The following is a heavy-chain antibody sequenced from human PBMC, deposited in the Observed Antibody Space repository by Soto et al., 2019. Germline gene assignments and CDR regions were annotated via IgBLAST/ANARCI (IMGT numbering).Heavy chain of an antibody. J-gene: IGHJ4*02. V-gene: IGHV3-48*01. D-gene: IGHD1-26*01. CDR2: ISSSTI. CDR1: GFTFSSYS. Sequence: GGSLRLSCAASGFTFSSYSMNWVRQAPGKGLEWVSYISSSTIYYADSVKGRFTISRDNAKNSLYLQMNSLRTEDTALYYCAAAHELQGGFDYWGQGTLVTVSS. CDR3: AAAHELQGGFDY.